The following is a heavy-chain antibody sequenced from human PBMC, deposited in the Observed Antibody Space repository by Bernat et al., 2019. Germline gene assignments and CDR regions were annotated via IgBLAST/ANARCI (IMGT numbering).Heavy chain of an antibody. CDR1: GFTFSSYG. Sequence: QVQLVESGGGLVQPGGSLRLSCAASGFTFSSYGMHWVRQAPGKGLEWVAFIRYDGSNKYYADSVKGRFTISRDNSKNTLYLQMNSLRAEDTAVYYCAAAITMIVVVGDAFDIWGQGTMVTVSS. V-gene: IGHV3-30*02. CDR3: AAAITMIVVVGDAFDI. D-gene: IGHD3-22*01. J-gene: IGHJ3*02. CDR2: IRYDGSNK.